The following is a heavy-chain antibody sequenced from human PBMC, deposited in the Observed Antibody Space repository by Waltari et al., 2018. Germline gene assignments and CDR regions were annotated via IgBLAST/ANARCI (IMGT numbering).Heavy chain of an antibody. D-gene: IGHD3-10*01. CDR1: AASISSYY. CDR2: IYFSGST. Sequence: QVRLQESGPGLVKPSETLSLTCTVSAASISSYYWSWIRQPPGKGLEWIAYIYFSGSTSYNPSLKSRVAISGDTSKKQFSLRLSSVTAADTAVYYCARGDTSNWFASYFDFGAREFWSASPQ. J-gene: IGHJ4*02. V-gene: IGHV4-59*01. CDR3: ARGDTSNWFASYFD.